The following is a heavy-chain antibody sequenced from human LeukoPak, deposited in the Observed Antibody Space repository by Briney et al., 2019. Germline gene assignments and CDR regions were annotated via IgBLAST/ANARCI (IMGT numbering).Heavy chain of an antibody. Sequence: GRSLRLSCAASGFTFDDYAMHWVRQAPGKGLEWVSGISWNSGSIGYADSVKGRFTISRDNAKNSLYLQMNSLRAEDTALYYCAKEGRPDAFDIWGQGTMVTVSS. CDR3: AKEGRPDAFDI. CDR1: GFTFDDYA. V-gene: IGHV3-9*01. J-gene: IGHJ3*02. CDR2: ISWNSGSI.